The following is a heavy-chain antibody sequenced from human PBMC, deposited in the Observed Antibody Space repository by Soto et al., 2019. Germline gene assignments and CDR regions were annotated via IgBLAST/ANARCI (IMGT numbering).Heavy chain of an antibody. D-gene: IGHD3-9*01. J-gene: IGHJ4*02. CDR1: GYTFTSYA. V-gene: IGHV1-18*01. CDR3: ATSCGGLVAYYDILTGCIFDY. CDR2: ISAYNGNT. Sequence: GASVKVSCKASGYTFTSYAISWVRQAPGQGLEWMGWISAYNGNTNYAQKLQGRVTMTTDTSTRTAYMELRSLRSDDTAVYYCATSCGGLVAYYDILTGCIFDYWGQGTLVTVSS.